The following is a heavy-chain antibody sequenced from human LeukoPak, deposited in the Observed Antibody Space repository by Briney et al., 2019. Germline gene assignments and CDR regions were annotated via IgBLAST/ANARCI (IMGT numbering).Heavy chain of an antibody. CDR2: IWYDGSNK. CDR3: AREATGFDP. V-gene: IGHV3-33*01. D-gene: IGHD1-26*01. J-gene: IGHJ5*02. Sequence: TGGSLRLSCATSGFTFNRFGMHWVRQAPGKGLEWVAVIWYDGSNKDYADSVKGRFTISRDNSKNTLYLQMSGLRAEDTAVYYCAREATGFDPWGQGTLVTVSS. CDR1: GFTFNRFG.